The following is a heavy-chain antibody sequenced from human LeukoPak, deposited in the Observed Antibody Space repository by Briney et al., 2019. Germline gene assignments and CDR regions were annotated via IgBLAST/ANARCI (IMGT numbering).Heavy chain of an antibody. J-gene: IGHJ6*03. Sequence: SETLSLTCTVSGGSISSSSYYWGWIRQPPGKGLEWIGSIYYSGSTYYNLSLKSRVTISVDTSKNQFSLKLSSVTAADTAVYYCARLRSMIVGRHYYMDVWGKGTTVTVSS. CDR2: IYYSGST. V-gene: IGHV4-39*07. D-gene: IGHD3-22*01. CDR1: GGSISSSSYY. CDR3: ARLRSMIVGRHYYMDV.